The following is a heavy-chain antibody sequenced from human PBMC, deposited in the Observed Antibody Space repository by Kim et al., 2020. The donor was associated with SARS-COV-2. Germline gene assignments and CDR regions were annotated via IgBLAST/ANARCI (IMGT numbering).Heavy chain of an antibody. CDR3: ASPYYYGSGSYYTRDAFDI. V-gene: IGHV5-51*01. D-gene: IGHD3-10*01. CDR1: GYSFTSYW. Sequence: GESLKISCKGSGYSFTSYWIGWVRQMPGKGLEWMGIIYPGDSDTRYSPSFQGQVTISADKSISTAYLQWSSLKASDTAMYYCASPYYYGSGSYYTRDAFDIWGQGTMVTVSS. J-gene: IGHJ3*02. CDR2: IYPGDSDT.